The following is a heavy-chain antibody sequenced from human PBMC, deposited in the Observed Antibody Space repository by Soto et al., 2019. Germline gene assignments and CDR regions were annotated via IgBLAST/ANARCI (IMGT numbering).Heavy chain of an antibody. Sequence: PSETLSLTCTVSGDSISSYSWSWIRQSPGKGLEWIGYIYNDGNTNYNPSLKSRVTLSVDMSTNQFSLKLTSVTAADTAVYYCARGGKYCTNGVCSFYGMDAWGQGTTVTVSS. CDR1: GDSISSYS. CDR3: ARGGKYCTNGVCSFYGMDA. D-gene: IGHD2-8*01. CDR2: IYNDGNT. V-gene: IGHV4-59*01. J-gene: IGHJ6*02.